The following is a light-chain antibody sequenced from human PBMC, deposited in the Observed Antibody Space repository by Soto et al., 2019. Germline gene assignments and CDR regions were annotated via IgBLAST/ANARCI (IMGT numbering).Light chain of an antibody. V-gene: IGKV3-20*01. CDR2: GSS. J-gene: IGKJ2*01. CDR1: QSVSGNY. CDR3: QQYGSPPPYT. Sequence: EIVLTQSPGTLSLSPGERATLSCRASQSVSGNYLAWYQQKPGQSPRLLIYGSSDRATGIADRFSGSGSGTYFTLTVSRVVRQDFAVNYCQQYGSPPPYTFVRGNKMEIQ.